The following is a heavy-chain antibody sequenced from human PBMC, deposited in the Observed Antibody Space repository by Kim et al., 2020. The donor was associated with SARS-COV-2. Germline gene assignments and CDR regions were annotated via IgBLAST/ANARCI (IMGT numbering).Heavy chain of an antibody. D-gene: IGHD3-10*01. J-gene: IGHJ4*02. Sequence: PGDSDTRYSPPFQGQVTISADKSISTAYLQWSSLKASDTAMYYCAKNGENWGQGTLVTVSS. CDR2: PGDSDT. V-gene: IGHV5-51*01. CDR3: AKNGEN.